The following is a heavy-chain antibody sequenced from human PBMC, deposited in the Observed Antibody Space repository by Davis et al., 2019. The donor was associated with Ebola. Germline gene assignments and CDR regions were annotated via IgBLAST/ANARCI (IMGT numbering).Heavy chain of an antibody. Sequence: AASVKVSCKASGYNFTSYGISWVRQAPGQRLEWIGWIVVGSGNTNYAQKFQERVTITRDMSTSTSYLDLSNLRSEDTAVYYCAASAGTVGKFDYWGQGTLVTVSS. J-gene: IGHJ4*01. V-gene: IGHV1-58*02. CDR1: GYNFTSYG. CDR2: IVVGSGNT. CDR3: AASAGTVGKFDY. D-gene: IGHD1-14*01.